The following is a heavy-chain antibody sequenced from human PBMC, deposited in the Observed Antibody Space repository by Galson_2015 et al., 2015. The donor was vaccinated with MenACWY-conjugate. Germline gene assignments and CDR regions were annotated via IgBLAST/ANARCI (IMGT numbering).Heavy chain of an antibody. Sequence: SLRLSCAASGFTFSSYEMNWVRQAPGKGLEWISYISSSGSTIYYADSVKGRFTISRDNAKNSLYLQMNSLRAEDTAVYYCARDSWVTTSTDVFDIWGRGTMVTVSS. D-gene: IGHD4-17*01. V-gene: IGHV3-48*03. CDR3: ARDSWVTTSTDVFDI. CDR1: GFTFSSYE. J-gene: IGHJ3*02. CDR2: ISSSGSTI.